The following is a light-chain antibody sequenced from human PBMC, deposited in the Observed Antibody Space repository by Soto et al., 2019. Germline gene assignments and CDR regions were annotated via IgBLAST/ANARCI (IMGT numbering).Light chain of an antibody. CDR1: QTISTY. J-gene: IGKJ4*01. V-gene: IGKV1-33*01. CDR3: QQYDSLPLT. CDR2: AAS. Sequence: DIQMTQSHSTLSASVGDRVTITCRASQTISTYLNWYQQKPGKAPELLIYAASNLAAGAPSRFSGSGSGTAFTFAISGLQPDDVATYYCQQYDSLPLTFGGGTKVDIK.